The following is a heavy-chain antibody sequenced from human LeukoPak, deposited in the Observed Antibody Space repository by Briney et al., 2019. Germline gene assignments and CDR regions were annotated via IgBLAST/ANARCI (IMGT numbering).Heavy chain of an antibody. D-gene: IGHD3-3*01. CDR3: ARDLGITIFGVVRHRYGMDV. V-gene: IGHV3-11*01. CDR2: ISSSGSTI. Sequence: GSLRLSCAASGFTFSDYYMSWIRQAPGKGLEWVSYISSSGSTIYYADSVKGRFTISRDNAKNSLYLQMNSLRAEDTAVYYCARDLGITIFGVVRHRYGMDVWGQGTTVTVSS. J-gene: IGHJ6*02. CDR1: GFTFSDYY.